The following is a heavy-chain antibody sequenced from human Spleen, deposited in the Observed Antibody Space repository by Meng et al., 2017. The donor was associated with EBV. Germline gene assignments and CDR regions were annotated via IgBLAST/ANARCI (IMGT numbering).Heavy chain of an antibody. CDR2: NNPSAATT. J-gene: IGHJ4*02. CDR1: GSTFSSHF. D-gene: IGHD1-26*01. V-gene: IGHV1-46*01. CDR3: ARDFSGTYPSLVDF. Sequence: QVHLGRSGAEVKNPGASGNASCKAAGSTFSSHFIHWLRQAPGQEPVWLRINNPSAATTRYAQKFGARVSMSRDTSSTKVYMELTSLTSKDTAVYYCARDFSGTYPSLVDFWGQGTLVTVSS.